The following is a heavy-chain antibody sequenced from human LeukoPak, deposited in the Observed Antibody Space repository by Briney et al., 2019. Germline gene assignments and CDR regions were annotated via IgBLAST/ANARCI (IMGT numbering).Heavy chain of an antibody. CDR1: GFTFSSYS. CDR2: ISSSSSTI. Sequence: PGGSLRLSCAASGFTFSSYSMNWVRQAPGKGLEWVSYISSSSSTIYYADSVKGRFTISRDNAKNPLYLQMNSLRDEDTAVYYCARDTIFGADYYFDYWGQGTLVTVSS. J-gene: IGHJ4*02. V-gene: IGHV3-48*02. CDR3: ARDTIFGADYYFDY. D-gene: IGHD3-3*01.